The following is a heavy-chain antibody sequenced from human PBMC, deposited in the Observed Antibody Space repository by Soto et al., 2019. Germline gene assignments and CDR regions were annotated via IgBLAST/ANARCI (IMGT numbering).Heavy chain of an antibody. Sequence: EVQVLESGGGLVQPGGSLRLSCEGSGFTVSSHAMTWIRQAPGKGPEWVSTITADGGTYYADSVKGRFAMSRDTSEITVYLQMNSLGAEDTAAYYCAPHVSCSGGSCQYDAFAIRGQGTMVTVSS. D-gene: IGHD2-15*01. CDR2: ITADGGT. CDR3: APHVSCSGGSCQYDAFAI. V-gene: IGHV3-23*01. J-gene: IGHJ3*02. CDR1: GFTVSSHA.